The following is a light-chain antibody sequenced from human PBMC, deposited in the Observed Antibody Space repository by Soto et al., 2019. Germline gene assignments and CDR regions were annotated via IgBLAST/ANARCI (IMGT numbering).Light chain of an antibody. CDR1: QSVGSSY. V-gene: IGKV3D-20*02. CDR2: GGS. Sequence: EIVLTQSPGTLSLSPGESTTLSCRASQSVGSSYLAWYQHKPGQAPRLLIYGGSSRATGIPVRFSGSGSETDFTLTISSLEPEDSAVDYCQQRNIWPPVTFGQGTRLEI. J-gene: IGKJ5*01. CDR3: QQRNIWPPVT.